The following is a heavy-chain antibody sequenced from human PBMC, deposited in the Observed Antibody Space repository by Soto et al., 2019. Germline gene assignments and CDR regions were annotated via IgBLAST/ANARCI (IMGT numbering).Heavy chain of an antibody. D-gene: IGHD3-22*01. J-gene: IGHJ4*02. Sequence: EVQLVESEGCLVNPGGSLIVACAASGFTFSNAWMNWVRQAPGKGLEWVGRIKSKTDGGTTDYAAPVKGRFTISRDDSKNTLYLQMNSLETEDTAVYYCTTGSTMIVVVQSANDYWGQGTLVTVSS. CDR2: IKSKTDGGTT. V-gene: IGHV3-15*07. CDR1: GFTFSNAW. CDR3: TTGSTMIVVVQSANDY.